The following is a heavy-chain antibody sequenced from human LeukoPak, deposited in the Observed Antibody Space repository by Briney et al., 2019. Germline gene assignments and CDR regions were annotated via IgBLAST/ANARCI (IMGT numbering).Heavy chain of an antibody. D-gene: IGHD4-17*01. J-gene: IGHJ6*02. CDR1: GGTFSSYT. CDR2: IIPILGIA. CDR3: ARVDGTTVTPYYYYGMDV. Sequence: SVKVSCKASGGTFSSYTINWVRQAPGQGLEWMGRIIPILGIANYAQKFQGRVTITADKSTSTAYMELSSLRSEDTAVYYCARVDGTTVTPYYYYGMDVWGQGTTVTVSS. V-gene: IGHV1-69*02.